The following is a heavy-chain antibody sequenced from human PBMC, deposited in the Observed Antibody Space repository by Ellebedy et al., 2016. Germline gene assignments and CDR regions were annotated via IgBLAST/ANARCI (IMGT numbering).Heavy chain of an antibody. Sequence: GGSLRLXXAASGFTFSSYAMSWVRQAPGKGLEWVSAISGSGGSTYYADSVKGRFTISRDNSKNTLYLQMNSLRAEDTAVYYCAKPPIAVAGYYYGMDVWGQGTTVTVSS. CDR2: ISGSGGST. CDR3: AKPPIAVAGYYYGMDV. D-gene: IGHD6-19*01. J-gene: IGHJ6*02. CDR1: GFTFSSYA. V-gene: IGHV3-23*01.